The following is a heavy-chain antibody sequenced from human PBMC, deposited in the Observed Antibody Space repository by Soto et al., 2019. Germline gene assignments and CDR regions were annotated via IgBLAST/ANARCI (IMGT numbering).Heavy chain of an antibody. CDR2: ITSDGENK. D-gene: IGHD6-19*01. CDR1: GFTFSSYY. J-gene: IGHJ4*02. CDR3: ATVGLGVSPGWSGFDY. V-gene: IGHV3-30*03. Sequence: GGSLRLSCAASGFTFSSYYMHWVRQAPGKGLEWAAAITSDGENKVYGDSAKGRFTISRDNSKNTVDLQMNSLRAEDTGIYYCATVGLGVSPGWSGFDYWRQGTLVTVSS.